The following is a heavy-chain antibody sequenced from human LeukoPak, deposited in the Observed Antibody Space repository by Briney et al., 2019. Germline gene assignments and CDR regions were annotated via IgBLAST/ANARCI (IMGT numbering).Heavy chain of an antibody. Sequence: GASVKVSCKASGYTFTSYGISWVRQAPGQGLEWMGWINPNSGGTNYAQKFQGRVTMTRDTSISTAYMELSRLRSDDTAVYYCARDSGYSNYWVYYYYYYMDVWGKGTTVTVSS. CDR1: GYTFTSYG. CDR2: INPNSGGT. CDR3: ARDSGYSNYWVYYYYYYMDV. V-gene: IGHV1-2*02. D-gene: IGHD4-11*01. J-gene: IGHJ6*03.